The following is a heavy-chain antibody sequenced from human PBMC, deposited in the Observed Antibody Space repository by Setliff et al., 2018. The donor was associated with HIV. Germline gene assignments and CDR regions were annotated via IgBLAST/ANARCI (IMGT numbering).Heavy chain of an antibody. V-gene: IGHV5-51*01. CDR2: VYPADSDS. CDR1: GYTFNIYY. CDR3: GRSGKSGELYAY. J-gene: IGHJ4*02. D-gene: IGHD3-10*01. Sequence: GESLKISCQASGYTFNIYYIAWVRQVPGKGLEWMGIVYPADSDSTYSPSFQGQVTISADTSISTAYLHFSSLKASDTAMYYCGRSGKSGELYAYWGQGTQVTVSS.